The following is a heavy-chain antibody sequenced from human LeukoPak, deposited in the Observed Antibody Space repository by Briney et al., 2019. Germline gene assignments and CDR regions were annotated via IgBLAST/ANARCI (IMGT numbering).Heavy chain of an antibody. Sequence: EASVKVSCKASGYTFTSYAMNWVRQAPGQGLEWMGWINTNTGNPTYAQGFTGRFVSSLDTSVSTAYLQISSLKAEDTAVYYCARTLTYCTNGVCYKSYYGMDVWGQGTTVTVSS. CDR1: GYTFTSYA. D-gene: IGHD2-8*01. CDR3: ARTLTYCTNGVCYKSYYGMDV. CDR2: INTNTGNP. V-gene: IGHV7-4-1*02. J-gene: IGHJ6*02.